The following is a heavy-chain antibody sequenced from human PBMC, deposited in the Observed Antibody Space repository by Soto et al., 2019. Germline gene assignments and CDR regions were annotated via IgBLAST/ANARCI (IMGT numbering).Heavy chain of an antibody. CDR2: IYHSRST. V-gene: IGHV4-4*02. Sequence: PSETLSLTCAVSGGSISSSNWWSWVRQPPGKGLEWIGEIYHSRSTNYNPSLKSRVTISVDKSKNQFSLKLSSVTAADTAVYYCARAGRGYCSGGSCYSGLHGMDVWGQGTTVTVSS. CDR1: GGSISSSNW. CDR3: ARAGRGYCSGGSCYSGLHGMDV. J-gene: IGHJ6*02. D-gene: IGHD2-15*01.